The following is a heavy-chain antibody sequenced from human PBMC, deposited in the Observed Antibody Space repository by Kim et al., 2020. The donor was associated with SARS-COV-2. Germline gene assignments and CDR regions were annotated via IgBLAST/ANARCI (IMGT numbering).Heavy chain of an antibody. CDR2: ISGSGGST. CDR1: GFTFSSYA. D-gene: IGHD2-21*02. V-gene: IGHV3-23*01. Sequence: GGSLRLSCAASGFTFSSYAMSWVRQAPGKGLEWVSAISGSGGSTYYADSVKGRFTISRDNSKNTLYLQMNSLRAEDTAVYYCAKASQGAYCGGDCYAHFDSWGQGTLVIVSS. CDR3: AKASQGAYCGGDCYAHFDS. J-gene: IGHJ4*02.